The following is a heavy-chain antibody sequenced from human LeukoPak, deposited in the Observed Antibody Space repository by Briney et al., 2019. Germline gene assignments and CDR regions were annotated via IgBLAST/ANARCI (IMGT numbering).Heavy chain of an antibody. J-gene: IGHJ4*02. V-gene: IGHV3-21*01. D-gene: IGHD3-16*01. CDR3: MSYAGRSDDY. CDR1: GFTFSSYS. Sequence: GGSLRLPCAASGFTFSSYSMNWVRQAPGKGLEWVSSISSSSSYRYYADSVKGRFTISRDNAKNSLHLQMNSLRAEDTAVYYCMSYAGRSDDYWGQGTLVTVSS. CDR2: ISSSSSYR.